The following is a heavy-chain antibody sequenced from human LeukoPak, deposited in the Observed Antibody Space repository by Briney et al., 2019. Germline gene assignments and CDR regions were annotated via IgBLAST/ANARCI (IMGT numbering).Heavy chain of an antibody. Sequence: GGSLRLSCAASGFTFSSYSMNWVRQAPGKGLEWVSYISSSSSTIYYADSVRGRFTISRDNSKNTLYLQMNSLRAEDTAVYYCAKGGIAARPVDYWGQGTLVTVSS. J-gene: IGHJ4*02. D-gene: IGHD6-6*01. CDR1: GFTFSSYS. V-gene: IGHV3-48*01. CDR3: AKGGIAARPVDY. CDR2: ISSSSSTI.